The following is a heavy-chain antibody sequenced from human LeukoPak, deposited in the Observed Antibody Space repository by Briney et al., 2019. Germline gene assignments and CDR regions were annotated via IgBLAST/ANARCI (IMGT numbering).Heavy chain of an antibody. V-gene: IGHV3-23*01. CDR2: ISTSGDST. D-gene: IGHD3-16*01. CDR1: GFTFNNYA. Sequence: GGSLRLSCAASGFTFNNYAMSWVRQAPGMRLEWVSAISTSGDSTYYTDSVKGRFTISRDNSKNTLYLQMNSLAAEDTAIYFCARRRKSGFGSFYYFASGGKETRVPVPS. J-gene: IGHJ4*02. CDR3: ARRRKSGFGSFYYFAS.